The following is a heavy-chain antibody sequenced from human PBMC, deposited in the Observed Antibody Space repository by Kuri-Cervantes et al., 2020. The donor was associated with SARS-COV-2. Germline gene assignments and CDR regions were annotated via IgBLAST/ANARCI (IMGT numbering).Heavy chain of an antibody. Sequence: SLKISCAASGFTFSSYGMHWVRQAPGKGLEWVAVISYDGSNKYYADSVKGRFTISRDNSENTLYLQMNSLRAEDTAVYYCAKDRIGVFGVEYYYGMDVWGQGTTVTVSS. CDR2: ISYDGSNK. D-gene: IGHD3-3*01. J-gene: IGHJ6*02. CDR3: AKDRIGVFGVEYYYGMDV. CDR1: GFTFSSYG. V-gene: IGHV3-30*18.